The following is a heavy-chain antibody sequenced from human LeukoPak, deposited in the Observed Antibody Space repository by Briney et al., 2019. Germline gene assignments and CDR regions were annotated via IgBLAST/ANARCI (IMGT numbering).Heavy chain of an antibody. CDR3: ARDQYDTWSRRGNFDS. CDR1: GFTFGKYW. V-gene: IGHV3-7*03. J-gene: IGHJ4*02. D-gene: IGHD3-3*01. CDR2: IKLDGSEK. Sequence: GGSRRLSCVASGFTFGKYWMSRVRQAPGKGLEWVANIKLDGSEKNYVDSVKGRFTISRDNTKNSLYLQMNSLRVEDTAVFYCARDQYDTWSRRGNFDSWGQGTLVIVSS.